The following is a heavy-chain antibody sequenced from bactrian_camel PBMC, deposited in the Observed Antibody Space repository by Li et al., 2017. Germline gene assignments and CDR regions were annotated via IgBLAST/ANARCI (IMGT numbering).Heavy chain of an antibody. Sequence: VQLVESGGGSVQVGGTLRLSCTVSGSPYFTWCMGWFRQRPGQGREAVATIYNSGSTRYADSVKGRFTISQDDAKNTVYLQMNSLKPEDTAMYYCAAVRFKYGGSWLDPDEYSYWGQGTQVTVS. CDR2: IYNSGST. J-gene: IGHJ4*01. D-gene: IGHD6*01. CDR1: GSPYFTWC. V-gene: IGHV3S55*01. CDR3: AAVRFKYGGSWLDPDEYSY.